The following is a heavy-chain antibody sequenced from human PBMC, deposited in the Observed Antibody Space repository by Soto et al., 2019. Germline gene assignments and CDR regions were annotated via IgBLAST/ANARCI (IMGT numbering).Heavy chain of an antibody. V-gene: IGHV3-23*01. J-gene: IGHJ4*02. D-gene: IGHD5-18*01. Sequence: EVQLLESGGGLVQPGGSLRLSCAASGFTFSSYGMRWVRQAPGKGLEWVSGISGGGGSTDSADSVKGRFTISRDNSKNTLFLQMNSLRVEDTAVYYCVKGRGYSDLFDSWGQGTLVTVSS. CDR1: GFTFSSYG. CDR3: VKGRGYSDLFDS. CDR2: ISGGGGST.